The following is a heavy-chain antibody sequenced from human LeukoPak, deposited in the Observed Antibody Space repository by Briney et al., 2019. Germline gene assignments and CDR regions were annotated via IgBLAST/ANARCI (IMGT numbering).Heavy chain of an antibody. J-gene: IGHJ5*02. CDR1: GGSFSGHY. Sequence: SETLSLTCAVYGGSFSGHYWSWIRQPPGKGLEWIGEINHSGSTNYNPSLKSRVTISVDTSKNQFSLKLSSVTAADTAVYYCARERGHCISNSCYNWFGPWGQGTLVTVSS. CDR3: ARERGHCISNSCYNWFGP. CDR2: INHSGST. V-gene: IGHV4-34*01. D-gene: IGHD2-2*01.